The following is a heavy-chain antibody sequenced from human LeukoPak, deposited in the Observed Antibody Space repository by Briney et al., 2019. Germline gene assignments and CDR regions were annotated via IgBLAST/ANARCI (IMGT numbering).Heavy chain of an antibody. CDR2: IRSKANSYAT. J-gene: IGHJ4*02. Sequence: GGSLRFSCAASGFTFSGSAMHWVRQASGKGLEWVGRIRSKANSYATAYAASVKGRFTISRDDSKNTAYLQMNSLKTEDTAVYYCTRYHHYYGSGSYDYWGQGTLVTVSS. V-gene: IGHV3-73*01. CDR1: GFTFSGSA. CDR3: TRYHHYYGSGSYDY. D-gene: IGHD3-10*01.